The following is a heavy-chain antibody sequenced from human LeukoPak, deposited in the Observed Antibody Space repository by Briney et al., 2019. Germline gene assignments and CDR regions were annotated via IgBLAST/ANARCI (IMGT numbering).Heavy chain of an antibody. CDR3: ARKYASGTYPLDY. V-gene: IGHV3-23*01. CDR2: TSSSDSGK. J-gene: IGHJ4*02. CDR1: GFTLSSYA. D-gene: IGHD3-10*01. Sequence: GGSLRLSCVVSGFTLSSYAMSWVRQAPGKGLEWVAATSSSDSGKYHADSVKGRFTISRDNSKNTLYLQMSSLRVEDTAVYYCARKYASGTYPLDYWGQGILVTVSS.